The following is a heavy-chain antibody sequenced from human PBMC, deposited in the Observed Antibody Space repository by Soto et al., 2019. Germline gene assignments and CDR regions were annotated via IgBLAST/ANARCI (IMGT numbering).Heavy chain of an antibody. J-gene: IGHJ4*02. CDR1: GESFRGFY. Sequence: QVQIQQWGAGLLKPSETLSLTCAVSGESFRGFYWSWIRQPPGKGLEWIGEINHSGLTNYHPTLKSRVTMSVDTSKNQFSLKVNSVTAADTAVYYCARGDQGRGRDDFWSGPRGTFDYWGQGNLVTVSS. CDR3: ARGDQGRGRDDFWSGPRGTFDY. V-gene: IGHV4-34*01. D-gene: IGHD3-3*01. CDR2: INHSGLT.